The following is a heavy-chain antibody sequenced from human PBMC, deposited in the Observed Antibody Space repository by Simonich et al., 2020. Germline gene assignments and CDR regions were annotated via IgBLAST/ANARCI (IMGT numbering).Heavy chain of an antibody. D-gene: IGHD1-1*01. CDR3: ARDRDKQLAFFDY. Sequence: QVQLVQSGAEVKKPGASVRVSCKASGYTFTAYYIHWVRQAPGQGLEWMAWINPNNGGTNYAQKFQGRVTMNTDTSISTVYMELSRLRSDDTAIYYCARDRDKQLAFFDYWGQGTLVTASS. J-gene: IGHJ4*02. CDR2: INPNNGGT. CDR1: GYTFTAYY. V-gene: IGHV1-2*02.